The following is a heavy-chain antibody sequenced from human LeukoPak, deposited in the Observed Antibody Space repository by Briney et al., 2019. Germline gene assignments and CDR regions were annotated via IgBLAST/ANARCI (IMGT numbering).Heavy chain of an antibody. CDR3: ARGASSGSYWDMRAEYFRH. V-gene: IGHV4-4*07. D-gene: IGHD3-10*01. J-gene: IGHJ1*01. Sequence: PSETLSLTCTVSGGSISHYYWSWIRQPAGTAMEWIGHIYTSGSTNYNPSLKRRVTISLDRSKNQLSLVLTSVTAADTAVYYCARGASSGSYWDMRAEYFRHWGQGTLVTVSS. CDR1: GGSISHYY. CDR2: IYTSGST.